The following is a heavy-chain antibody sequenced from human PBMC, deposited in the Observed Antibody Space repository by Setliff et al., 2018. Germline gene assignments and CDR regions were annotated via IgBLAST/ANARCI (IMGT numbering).Heavy chain of an antibody. V-gene: IGHV4-59*11. Sequence: SETLSLTCTVSGVAINSHYWNWIRQPPERGLEWIGFIDSSGTTRYNSSLGSRVSISLDTSKTQFSLKMTSVTAADTAVYYCARGSIRGDFAYGLRYFDYWGLGTLVTVSS. CDR3: ARGSIRGDFAYGLRYFDY. J-gene: IGHJ4*02. CDR1: GVAINSHY. D-gene: IGHD3-10*01. CDR2: IDSSGTT.